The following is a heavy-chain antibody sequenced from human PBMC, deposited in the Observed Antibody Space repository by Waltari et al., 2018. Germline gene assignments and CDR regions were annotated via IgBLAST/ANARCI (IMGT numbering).Heavy chain of an antibody. Sequence: EVQLVESGGGLVQPGRSLRLSCAASGFTFDDYAMHWVRQAPGKGLEWVSGISWNSGSIGYADSVKGRFTISRDNAKNSLYLQMNSLRAEDTALYYCAKSSTTSHYFDYWGQGTLVTVSS. CDR1: GFTFDDYA. J-gene: IGHJ4*02. D-gene: IGHD5-12*01. CDR3: AKSSTTSHYFDY. V-gene: IGHV3-9*01. CDR2: ISWNSGSI.